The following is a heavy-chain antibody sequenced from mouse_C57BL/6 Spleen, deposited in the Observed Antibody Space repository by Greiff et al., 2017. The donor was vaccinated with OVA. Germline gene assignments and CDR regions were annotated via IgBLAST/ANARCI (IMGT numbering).Heavy chain of an antibody. CDR2: IFPVSGST. Sequence: QVQLKESGPELVKPGASVKLSCKATGYPFPGYWIEWVKPTPGHGLEWIGEIFPVSGSTTYTEKFKGTATFTADTSSNTAYMQLSSLTTEDSAIYYCARDYSGYFDVWGTGTTVTVSS. D-gene: IGHD1-1*01. CDR1: GYPFPGYW. V-gene: IGHV1-9*01. CDR3: ARDYSGYFDV. J-gene: IGHJ1*03.